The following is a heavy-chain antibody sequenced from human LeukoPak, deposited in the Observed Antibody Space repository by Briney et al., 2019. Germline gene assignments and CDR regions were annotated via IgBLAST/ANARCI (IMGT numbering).Heavy chain of an antibody. D-gene: IGHD1-1*01. V-gene: IGHV4-34*01. CDR3: ARMRTIGWPGGPQPYYFDY. J-gene: IGHJ4*02. CDR2: INHSGST. CDR1: GGSFSGYY. Sequence: PSETLPLTCAVYGGSFSGYYWSWIRQPPGKGLEWIGEINHSGSTNYNPSLKSRVTISVDTSKNQFSLKLSSVTAADTAVYYRARMRTIGWPGGPQPYYFDYWGQGTLVTVSS.